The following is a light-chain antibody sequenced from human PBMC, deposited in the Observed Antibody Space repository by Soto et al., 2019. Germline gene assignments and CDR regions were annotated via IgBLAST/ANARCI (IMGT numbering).Light chain of an antibody. CDR3: QQYGTSPRIT. CDR2: VAS. J-gene: IGKJ5*01. V-gene: IGKV3-20*01. CDR1: QSVISSY. Sequence: ELVLSHSPGTLSLSPGERATLSCRASQSVISSYLAWYQQKPGQAPRLLIYVASNRATGIPDRFSGSGSGTDFTLTISRLEPEDFAVYYCQQYGTSPRITFGQGTRLEIK.